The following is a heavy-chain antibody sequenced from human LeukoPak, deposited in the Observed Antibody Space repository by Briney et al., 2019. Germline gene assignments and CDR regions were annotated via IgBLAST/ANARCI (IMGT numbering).Heavy chain of an antibody. V-gene: IGHV1-2*02. CDR3: ARLFGELSNFDY. J-gene: IGHJ4*02. Sequence: GASVKVSCKASGYTFTGYYMHWVRQAPGQGLEWMGWINPNSGGTNYAQKFQGRVTMTRDTSISTAYMELSRLRSDNTAVHYCARLFGELSNFDYWGQGTLVTVSS. CDR1: GYTFTGYY. CDR2: INPNSGGT. D-gene: IGHD3-10*01.